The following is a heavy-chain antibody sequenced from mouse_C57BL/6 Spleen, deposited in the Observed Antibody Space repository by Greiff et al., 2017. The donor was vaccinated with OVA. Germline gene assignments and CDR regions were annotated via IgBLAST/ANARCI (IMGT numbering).Heavy chain of an antibody. J-gene: IGHJ2*01. CDR2: IYPGSGCT. Sequence: QVQLQQPGAELVKPGASVKLSCKASGYTFTSYWITWVKQRPGQGLEWIGDIYPGSGCTNYNEKFKSKATLTVDTSSRTAYMQLSSLTSGDSAVYYCARRDYNNYDYFDYWGQGTTLTVSS. D-gene: IGHD2-5*01. V-gene: IGHV1-55*01. CDR1: GYTFTSYW. CDR3: ARRDYNNYDYFDY.